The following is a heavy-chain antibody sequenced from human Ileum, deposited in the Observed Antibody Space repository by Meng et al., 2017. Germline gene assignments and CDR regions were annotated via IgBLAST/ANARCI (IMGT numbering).Heavy chain of an antibody. CDR1: GGPCSGDD. J-gene: IGHJ4*02. V-gene: IGHV4-34*01. Sequence: QAPPHRWAPGLLNPSDTPPLTCSVDGGPCSGDDWSWLRQPPGKGLEWIGEINRGGATNYSPSLRSRATISIDTSKNQFSLNLTSVTAADTAVYYCAVGPASEWFFDSWGQGSLVTVSS. CDR2: INRGGAT. D-gene: IGHD3-3*01. CDR3: AVGPASEWFFDS.